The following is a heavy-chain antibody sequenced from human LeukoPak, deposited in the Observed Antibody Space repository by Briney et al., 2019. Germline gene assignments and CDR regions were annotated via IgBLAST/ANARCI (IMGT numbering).Heavy chain of an antibody. V-gene: IGHV3-48*03. CDR2: ISSSGSTI. CDR3: AKEVTPDRSGFDAFNI. CDR1: GFTFSSYE. Sequence: PGGSLRLSCAASGFTFSSYEMDWVRQAPGKGLEWVSYISSSGSTIYYADSVKGRFTISRDNAKNSLYLRMNSLRAEDTAVYYCAKEVTPDRSGFDAFNIWGQGTMVTVSS. J-gene: IGHJ3*02. D-gene: IGHD3-22*01.